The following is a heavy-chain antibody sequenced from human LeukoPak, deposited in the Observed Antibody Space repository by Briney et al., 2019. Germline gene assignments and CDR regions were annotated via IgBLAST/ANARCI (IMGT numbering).Heavy chain of an antibody. CDR2: ISGSGGST. J-gene: IGHJ5*02. V-gene: IGHV3-23*01. CDR1: GGSFSGYY. D-gene: IGHD2-15*01. CDR3: ASIVVVVAARFDP. Sequence: ETLSLTCAVYGGSFSGYYWSWIRQPPGKGLEWVSAISGSGGSTYYADSVKGRFTISRDNSKNTLYLQMNSLRAEDTAVYYCASIVVVVAARFDPWGQGTLVTVSS.